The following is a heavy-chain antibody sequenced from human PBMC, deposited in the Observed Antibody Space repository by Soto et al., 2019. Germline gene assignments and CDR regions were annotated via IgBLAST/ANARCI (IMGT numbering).Heavy chain of an antibody. Sequence: SETLSLTCTVSGGSIISSSYYWVWIRQPPGKGLEWIGSIYYSGSTYYNPSLKSRVTISVDTSKNQFSLKLSSVTAADTAVYYCAREMATISLDYWGQGTLVTVS. V-gene: IGHV4-39*02. CDR2: IYYSGST. CDR3: AREMATISLDY. D-gene: IGHD5-12*01. J-gene: IGHJ4*02. CDR1: GGSIISSSYY.